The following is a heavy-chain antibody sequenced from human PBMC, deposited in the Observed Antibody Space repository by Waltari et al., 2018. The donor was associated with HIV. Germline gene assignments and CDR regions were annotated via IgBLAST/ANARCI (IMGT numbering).Heavy chain of an antibody. Sequence: QVQLVQSGAEVKKPGASVKVSCKASRYTFTDHYMHWVRQAPGEGLEWMGRINPHSGATDYEQKFQGRVTMTRDTYISTAYMELSRLTSDDTAVYYCATGFGYGSWDLGDYWGQGTRVTVSS. CDR3: ATGFGYGSWDLGDY. V-gene: IGHV1-2*06. CDR1: RYTFTDHY. D-gene: IGHD1-26*01. CDR2: INPHSGAT. J-gene: IGHJ4*02.